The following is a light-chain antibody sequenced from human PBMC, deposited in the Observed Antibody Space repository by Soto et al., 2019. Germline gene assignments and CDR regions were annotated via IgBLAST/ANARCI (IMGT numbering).Light chain of an antibody. CDR2: DVT. Sequence: QSVLTQPASVSGSPGQSITISCTGTSSDIGDYNFVSWYRQHPGKAPKVLIYDVTDRPSGVSSRFSGSKSGNTASLTISGLQAEDEADYYCSSFSDSSTPYVFGTGTKVTVL. V-gene: IGLV2-14*01. J-gene: IGLJ1*01. CDR3: SSFSDSSTPYV. CDR1: SSDIGDYNF.